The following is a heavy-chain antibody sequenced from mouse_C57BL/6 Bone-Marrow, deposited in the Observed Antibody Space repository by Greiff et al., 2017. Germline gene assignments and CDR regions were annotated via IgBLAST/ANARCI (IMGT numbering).Heavy chain of an antibody. CDR2: ISDGGSYT. CDR3: ARSSYYYGSLFAY. D-gene: IGHD1-1*01. V-gene: IGHV5-4*03. Sequence: EVMLVESGGGLVKPGGSLKLSCAASGFTFSSYAMSWVRQTPEKRLAWVATISDGGSYTYYPDNVKGRFTISRDNAKNNLYLQMSHLKSEDTAMYYCARSSYYYGSLFAYWGQGTLVTVSA. CDR1: GFTFSSYA. J-gene: IGHJ3*01.